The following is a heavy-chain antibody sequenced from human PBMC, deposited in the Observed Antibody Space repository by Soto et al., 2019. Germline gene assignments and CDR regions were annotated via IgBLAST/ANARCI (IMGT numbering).Heavy chain of an antibody. CDR2: IIPIFGTA. J-gene: IGHJ6*02. CDR3: ARDNQEYSGYYYYYGMDV. V-gene: IGHV1-69*01. CDR1: GGTFSRHA. D-gene: IGHD6-6*01. Sequence: QVQLVQSGAEVRKPGSSVKVSCKASGGTFSRHAISWVRQAPGQGLEWMGGIIPIFGTANHAQKFQGRVTIIADESTSTVYMELSSLRSEDTAMYYCARDNQEYSGYYYYYGMDVWGQGTTVTVSS.